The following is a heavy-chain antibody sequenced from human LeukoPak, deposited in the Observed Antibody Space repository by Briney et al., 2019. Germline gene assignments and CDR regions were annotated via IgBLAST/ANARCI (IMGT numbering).Heavy chain of an antibody. Sequence: SQTLSLTCAIFGDSVSSNSAAWNWIRQSPSRGLEWLGRTYYRSKWYHDYALSVKSRITINPDTSNNQFSLHLNSVTPEDTAVYFCARDSFLAAYYYFDYWGQGTLVTVSS. CDR2: TYYRSKWYH. CDR1: GDSVSSNSAA. CDR3: ARDSFLAAYYYFDY. J-gene: IGHJ4*02. D-gene: IGHD6-6*01. V-gene: IGHV6-1*01.